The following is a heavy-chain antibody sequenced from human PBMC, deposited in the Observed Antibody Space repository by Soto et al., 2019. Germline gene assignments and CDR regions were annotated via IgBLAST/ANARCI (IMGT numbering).Heavy chain of an antibody. CDR2: INHSGST. Sequence: SETLSLTCAVYGGSFSGYYWSWIRQPPGKGLEWIGEINHSGSTNYNPSLKSRVTISVDTSKNQFSLKLSSVTAADTAVYYCARGPARILRKKNHDWFDPWGQGTLVTVSS. V-gene: IGHV4-34*01. CDR1: GGSFSGYY. CDR3: ARGPARILRKKNHDWFDP. D-gene: IGHD2-15*01. J-gene: IGHJ5*02.